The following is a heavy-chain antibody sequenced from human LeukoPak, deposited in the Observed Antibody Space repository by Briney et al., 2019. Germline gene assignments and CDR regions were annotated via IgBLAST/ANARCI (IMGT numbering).Heavy chain of an antibody. V-gene: IGHV3-43*01. D-gene: IGHD6-19*01. Sequence: PGRSLRLSCAASGFTFDDYTMHWVRQAPGKGLEWVSLISWDGGSTYYADSVKGRFTISRDNSKNSLYLQMNSLRTEDTALYYCAKGRAVAGRTSDAFDIWGQGTMVTVSS. CDR3: AKGRAVAGRTSDAFDI. CDR2: ISWDGGST. CDR1: GFTFDDYT. J-gene: IGHJ3*02.